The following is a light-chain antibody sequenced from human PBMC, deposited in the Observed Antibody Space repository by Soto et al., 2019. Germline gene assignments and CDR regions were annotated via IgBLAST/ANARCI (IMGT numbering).Light chain of an antibody. CDR2: EVT. J-gene: IGLJ1*01. CDR1: SRDVGAYTY. CDR3: SSYAGSNNFPYV. Sequence: QSALTQPPSASGSSGQSVTISCTGTSRDVGAYTYVSWYQQHPGKAPKLMIYEVTKRPSGVPDRFSGSKSGNTASLTVSGLQAEYEAEYYCSSYAGSNNFPYVFGTGTKVTVL. V-gene: IGLV2-8*01.